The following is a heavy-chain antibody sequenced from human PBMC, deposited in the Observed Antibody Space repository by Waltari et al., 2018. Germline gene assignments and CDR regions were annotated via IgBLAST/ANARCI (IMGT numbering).Heavy chain of an antibody. CDR1: GFTLRDYW. CDR2: MNKDGSER. J-gene: IGHJ4*02. D-gene: IGHD1-1*01. CDR3: ARDSPDKHWKFFGNDH. V-gene: IGHV3-7*01. Sequence: EVQLVESGGGLAHPGGSLTLSCVGSGFTLRDYWMTWVRQAPGKGLGWGATMNKDGSERYYVDSVRGRFIISKDDAKNSLSLEMNMLAVEDTAIYYCARDSPDKHWKFFGNDHWGQGTLVNVSP.